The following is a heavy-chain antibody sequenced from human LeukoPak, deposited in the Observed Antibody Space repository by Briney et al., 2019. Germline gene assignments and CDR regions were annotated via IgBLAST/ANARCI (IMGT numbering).Heavy chain of an antibody. CDR2: ISGSGGST. J-gene: IGHJ6*02. D-gene: IGHD6-19*01. CDR3: ARVHSSGWYDYYYGMDV. V-gene: IGHV3-23*01. Sequence: GGSLRLSCAASGFTFSSYAMSWVRQAPGKGLEWVSAISGSGGSTYYADSVKGRFTISRDNAKNSLYLQMNSLRADDTAVYYCARVHSSGWYDYYYGMDVWGQGTTVTVSS. CDR1: GFTFSSYA.